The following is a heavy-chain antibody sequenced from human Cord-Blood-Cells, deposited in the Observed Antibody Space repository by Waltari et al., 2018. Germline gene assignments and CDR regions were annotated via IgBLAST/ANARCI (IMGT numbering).Heavy chain of an antibody. J-gene: IGHJ4*02. V-gene: IGHV4-39*01. Sequence: QLQLQESGPGLVKPSATLSLTCTVSGGSLSSSSYYWGWIRQPPGKGLEWIGSIYYSGSTYYNPSLKSRVTISVDTSKNQFSLKLSSVTAADTAVYYCARRSGYYTDYWGQGTLVTVSS. CDR1: GGSLSSSSYY. D-gene: IGHD3-3*01. CDR2: IYYSGST. CDR3: ARRSGYYTDY.